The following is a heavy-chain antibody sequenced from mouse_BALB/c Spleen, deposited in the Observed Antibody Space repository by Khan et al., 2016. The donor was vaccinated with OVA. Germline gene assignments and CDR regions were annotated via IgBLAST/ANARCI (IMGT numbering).Heavy chain of an antibody. V-gene: IGHV9-3-1*01. Sequence: QIQLVQSGPELKKPGETVKISCKASGHTFTKYGMNWVKQAPGKGLKWMGWINTYTGEPTYADDFNGRFAFSLETSASTAYLQINNLKNEDTATXFCARPPSFSYVLDNWGQGTSVTVSS. J-gene: IGHJ4*01. CDR3: ARPPSFSYVLDN. CDR2: INTYTGEP. CDR1: GHTFTKYG.